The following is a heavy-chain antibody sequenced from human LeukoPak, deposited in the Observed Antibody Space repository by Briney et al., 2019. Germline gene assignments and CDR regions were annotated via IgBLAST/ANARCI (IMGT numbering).Heavy chain of an antibody. Sequence: SETLSLTCELNVEALSGYYCNWIRQSPGKGLEWIGEINHRGSTKYNPSLKSRVTMSADTSKNQFSLKLSSMSVADTAVYYCARGAVGATPHVAFDIWGQGTMVTVSS. CDR1: VEALSGYY. V-gene: IGHV4-34*01. D-gene: IGHD1-26*01. CDR3: ARGAVGATPHVAFDI. CDR2: INHRGST. J-gene: IGHJ3*02.